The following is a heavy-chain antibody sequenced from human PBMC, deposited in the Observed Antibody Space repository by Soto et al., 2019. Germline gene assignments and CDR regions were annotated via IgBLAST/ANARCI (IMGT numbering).Heavy chain of an antibody. CDR2: IYHSGST. CDR3: ARDLHRNDSPTDTTTPCSIDY. V-gene: IGHV4-4*02. CDR1: GGSISSSNW. Sequence: QVQLQESGPGLVKPSGTLSLTCAVSGGSISSSNWWSWVRQPPGKGLEWIGEIYHSGSTNYNPSLKSRVTISVDKSKNQFSLKLSSVTAADTAVYYCARDLHRNDSPTDTTTPCSIDYWGQGTLVTVSS. J-gene: IGHJ4*02. D-gene: IGHD1-1*01.